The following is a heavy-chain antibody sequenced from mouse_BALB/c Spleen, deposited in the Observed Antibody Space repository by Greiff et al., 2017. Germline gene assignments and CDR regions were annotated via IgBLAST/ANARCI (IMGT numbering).Heavy chain of an antibody. V-gene: IGHV1S137*01. Sequence: VQLVESGAELVRPGVSVKISCKGSGYTFTDYAMHWVKQSHAKSLEWIGVISTYYGDASYNQKFKGKATMTVDKSSSTAYMELARLTSEDSAIYYCARDGSRVYAMDYWGQGTSVTVSS. CDR3: ARDGSRVYAMDY. J-gene: IGHJ4*01. CDR1: GYTFTDYA. CDR2: ISTYYGDA. D-gene: IGHD1-1*01.